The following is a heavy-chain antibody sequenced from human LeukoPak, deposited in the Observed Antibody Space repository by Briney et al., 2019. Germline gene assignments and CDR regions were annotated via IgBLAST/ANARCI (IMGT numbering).Heavy chain of an antibody. CDR1: GFTFSSYA. Sequence: GGSLRLSCAASGFTFSSYAMSWVRQAPGKWLVWVSAISGSGGSTYYADSVKGRFTISRDNSKNTLYLQMNSLRAEDTAVYYCAKAYPEVVVPIPVDYWGQGTLVTVSS. D-gene: IGHD3-22*01. J-gene: IGHJ4*02. V-gene: IGHV3-23*01. CDR2: ISGSGGST. CDR3: AKAYPEVVVPIPVDY.